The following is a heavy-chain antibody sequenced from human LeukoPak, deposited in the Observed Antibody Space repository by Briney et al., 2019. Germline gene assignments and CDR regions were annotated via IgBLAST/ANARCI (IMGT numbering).Heavy chain of an antibody. CDR2: INPNSGGT. CDR3: ARDLARGVVPAAIDGLDY. CDR1: GYTFTGYY. Sequence: GASVKVSCKASGYTFTGYYMHWVRQAPGQGLEWMGWINPNSGGTNYAQKFQGRVTMTRDTSISTAYMELSRLRSDDTAVYCCARDLARGVVPAAIDGLDYWGQGTLVTVSS. D-gene: IGHD2-2*01. V-gene: IGHV1-2*02. J-gene: IGHJ4*02.